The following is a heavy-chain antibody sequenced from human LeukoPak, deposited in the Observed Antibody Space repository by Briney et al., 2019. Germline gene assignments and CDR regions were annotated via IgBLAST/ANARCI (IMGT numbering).Heavy chain of an antibody. CDR2: MYSGGSE. CDR1: GFTVSRKY. J-gene: IGHJ2*01. Sequence: PGGSLRLSCAASGFTVSRKYMSWVRQAPGKGLEWVSVMYSGGSEYYADSVKGRFTISRDNSKNTLYLQMNSLRAEDTAVYYCAKHSTGVECWGRGTLVTVSS. CDR3: AKHSTGVEC. V-gene: IGHV3-53*01. D-gene: IGHD3-10*01.